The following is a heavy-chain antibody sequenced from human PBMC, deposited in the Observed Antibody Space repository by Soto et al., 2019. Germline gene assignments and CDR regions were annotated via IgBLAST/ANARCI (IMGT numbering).Heavy chain of an antibody. CDR3: ARGRYSSLTDQDPNFDY. CDR2: MNPNSGNT. D-gene: IGHD6-6*01. Sequence: ASVKVSCKASGYTFTSYDINWVRQATGQGLEWMGWMNPNSGNTGYAQKFQGRVTMTRNTSISTAYMELSSLRSEDTAVYYCARGRYSSLTDQDPNFDYWGQGAQVTVSS. V-gene: IGHV1-8*01. J-gene: IGHJ4*02. CDR1: GYTFTSYD.